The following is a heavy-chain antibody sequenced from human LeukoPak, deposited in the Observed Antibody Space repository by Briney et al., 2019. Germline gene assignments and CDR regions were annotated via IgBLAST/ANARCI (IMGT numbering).Heavy chain of an antibody. CDR3: ARDDGIGGPFDY. V-gene: IGHV3-53*01. Sequence: GGSLRLSCAASGFTFSSYAMSWVRQAPGKGLEWVSVIYSGGSTNYADSVKGRFTISRDNSKNTLYLQMNSLRAEDTAVYYCARDDGIGGPFDYWGQGTLVTVSS. CDR1: GFTFSSYA. D-gene: IGHD4-23*01. J-gene: IGHJ4*02. CDR2: IYSGGST.